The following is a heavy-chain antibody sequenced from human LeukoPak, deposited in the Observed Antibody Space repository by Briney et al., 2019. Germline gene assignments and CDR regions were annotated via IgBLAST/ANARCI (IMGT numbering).Heavy chain of an antibody. V-gene: IGHV1-18*01. J-gene: IGHJ4*02. CDR3: ARDGAAAGLRFDY. D-gene: IGHD6-13*01. CDR2: IHIYRGNT. Sequence: GASVKVSCKASGYTSTNYGISWVRQAPGQGLEWMGWIHIYRGNTNYAQKFQGRVTMTTDTSTSTAYMEVRGLRSDDTAMYYCARDGAAAGLRFDYWGQGTLVTVSS. CDR1: GYTSTNYG.